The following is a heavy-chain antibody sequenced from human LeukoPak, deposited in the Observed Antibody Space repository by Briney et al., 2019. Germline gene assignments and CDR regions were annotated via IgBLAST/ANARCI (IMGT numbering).Heavy chain of an antibody. D-gene: IGHD3-3*01. CDR1: GFTFSDYY. CDR3: ARLRFLEWLSHPYFDY. CDR2: ISSSGSTI. Sequence: GGSLRLSCAASGFTFSDYYMSWIRQAPGKGLEWVSYISSSGSTIYYADSVKGRFTISRDNAKNSLYLQMNSLRAEDTALYYCARLRFLEWLSHPYFDYWGQGTLVTVSS. V-gene: IGHV3-11*01. J-gene: IGHJ4*02.